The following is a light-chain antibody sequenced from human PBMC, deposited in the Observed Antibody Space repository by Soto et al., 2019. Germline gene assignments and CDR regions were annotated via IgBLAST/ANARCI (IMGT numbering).Light chain of an antibody. J-gene: IGKJ4*01. CDR2: DTS. CDR1: QGSGDT. CDR3: QHYVTWPLT. Sequence: ELVMTQSPATLSVSTGEGAPLSCRASQGSGDTLAWYQQKPDQTPRLLIYDTSIRATGVPARFSGSRSGAEFTLTISSQQSEDFAVYSCQHYVTWPLTFGGGTKVE. V-gene: IGKV3-15*01.